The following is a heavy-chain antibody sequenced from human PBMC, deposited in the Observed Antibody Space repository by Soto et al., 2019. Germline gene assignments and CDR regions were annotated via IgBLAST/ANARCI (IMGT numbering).Heavy chain of an antibody. Sequence: SETLSLTCAVYGGSFSGYFWSWIRQPPGKGLEWIGEIFHGGSTNYSPSLKSRVTISVDTSKNQFSLELSSVTATDTAVYYCARPHYDSNTFYYFFDYWGQGTLVTVSS. J-gene: IGHJ4*02. V-gene: IGHV4-34*12. CDR3: ARPHYDSNTFYYFFDY. CDR1: GGSFSGYF. CDR2: IFHGGST. D-gene: IGHD3-22*01.